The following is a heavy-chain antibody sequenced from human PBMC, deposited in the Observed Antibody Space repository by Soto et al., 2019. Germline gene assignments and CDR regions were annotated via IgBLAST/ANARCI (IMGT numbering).Heavy chain of an antibody. J-gene: IGHJ4*02. CDR1: GDTFSSYA. V-gene: IGHV1-69*06. D-gene: IGHD3-9*01. Sequence: SVKVSCKASGDTFSSYAISWVRQAPGQGLEWMGGIIPKFNTIDHGQKFQGRVTIAADNSKNTLYLQMNSLRAEDTAVYYCLILTGPNWGQGTLVTVSS. CDR3: LILTGPN. CDR2: IIPKFNTI.